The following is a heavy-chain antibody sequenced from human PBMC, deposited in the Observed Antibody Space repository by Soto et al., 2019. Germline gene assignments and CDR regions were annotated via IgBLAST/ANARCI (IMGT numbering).Heavy chain of an antibody. V-gene: IGHV3-64D*06. CDR1: GFTFSGYA. CDR2: IANNGGST. D-gene: IGHD2-2*02. Sequence: PGGSLRLSCSTSGFTFSGYAMHWVRQAPGKGLEYVSVIANNGGSTYYADSVNGRFTISRDNSNNMLYLQMSSLRAEDTAVYYCVKALSARYNSAKAFDIWGQGTLVTVSS. J-gene: IGHJ3*02. CDR3: VKALSARYNSAKAFDI.